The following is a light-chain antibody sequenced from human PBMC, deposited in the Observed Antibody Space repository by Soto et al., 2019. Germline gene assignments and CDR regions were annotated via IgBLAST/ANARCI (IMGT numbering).Light chain of an antibody. CDR1: QSVSIRH. J-gene: IGKJ1*01. CDR3: QQYGTSWT. Sequence: IVLTQSPGTLSLSPGEGATLSCRTSQSVSIRHLAWYQQRPGQAPRLLIYATSDRATGTPDRFSGSGSGTDFTLTITSLEPEDFAVYSCQQYGTSWTFGQGTKVEI. CDR2: ATS. V-gene: IGKV3-20*01.